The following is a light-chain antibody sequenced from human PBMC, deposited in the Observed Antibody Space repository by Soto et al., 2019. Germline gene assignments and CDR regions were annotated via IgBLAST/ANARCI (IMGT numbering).Light chain of an antibody. V-gene: IGKV1-5*03. Sequence: DIQMTQSPSTLSASVGDRVTITCLSSPSISSWLAWYQHKPGKAPKLLIYKASSLESGVPSRFSGSGSGTEFTLTISSLQPDDFATYYCQQYNSYAWTFGQGTKVEIK. CDR1: PSISSW. J-gene: IGKJ1*01. CDR2: KAS. CDR3: QQYNSYAWT.